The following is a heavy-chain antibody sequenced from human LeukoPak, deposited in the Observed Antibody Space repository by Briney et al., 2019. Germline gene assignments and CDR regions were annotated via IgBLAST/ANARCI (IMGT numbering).Heavy chain of an antibody. CDR1: GFTFSNAW. J-gene: IGHJ4*02. D-gene: IGHD6-13*01. V-gene: IGHV3-15*01. CDR2: MKSKTDGGTT. CDR3: TSLLQQLDNFDY. Sequence: PGGSLRLSCAASGFTFSNAWMSWVRQAPGKGMEWVGRMKSKTDGGTTDYAAPVKGRFTISRDDSKNPHYLQMHSLKTEDTAVYYCTSLLQQLDNFDYWGQGTLVTASS.